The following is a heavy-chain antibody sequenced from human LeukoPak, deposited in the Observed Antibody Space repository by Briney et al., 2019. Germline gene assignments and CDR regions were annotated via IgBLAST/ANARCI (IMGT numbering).Heavy chain of an antibody. CDR3: ARDAGAYDYVWGSYRYAPIDY. CDR1: GYTFTSYG. J-gene: IGHJ4*02. Sequence: ASVKVSCKASGYTFTSYGISWVRQAPGQGLEWMGWISAYNGNTNYAQKLQGRVTMTTDTSTSTAYMELRSLRSDDTAVYYCARDAGAYDYVWGSYRYAPIDYWGQGTLVTVSS. CDR2: ISAYNGNT. D-gene: IGHD3-16*02. V-gene: IGHV1-18*01.